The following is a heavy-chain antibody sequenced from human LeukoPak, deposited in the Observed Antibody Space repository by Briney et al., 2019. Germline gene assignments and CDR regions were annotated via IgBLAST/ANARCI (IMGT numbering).Heavy chain of an antibody. J-gene: IGHJ4*02. D-gene: IGHD3-3*01. CDR1: GFNFSNYG. CDR2: ISGSGRST. CDR3: AKRYYDFPLDY. Sequence: GGSLRLSCAAYGFNFSNYGMSWVRQAQGKGLDWVSAISGSGRSTYYADSVKGRFTISRDNSKNTLYLQINNPRVEDTAVYYCAKRYYDFPLDYWGQGTLVTVSS. V-gene: IGHV3-23*01.